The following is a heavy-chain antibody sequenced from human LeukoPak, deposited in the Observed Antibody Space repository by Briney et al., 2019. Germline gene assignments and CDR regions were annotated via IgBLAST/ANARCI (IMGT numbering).Heavy chain of an antibody. D-gene: IGHD1-1*01. V-gene: IGHV1-69*13. J-gene: IGHJ5*02. CDR1: GGTFSSYA. CDR2: IIPIFGTA. Sequence: SVKVSCKASGGTFSSYAISWVRQAPGQGLEWMGGIIPIFGTANYAQKFQGRVTITADESTSTAYMELSSLRSEDTAVYYCATPTNNGNDRWFDPWGQGTLVTVSS. CDR3: ATPTNNGNDRWFDP.